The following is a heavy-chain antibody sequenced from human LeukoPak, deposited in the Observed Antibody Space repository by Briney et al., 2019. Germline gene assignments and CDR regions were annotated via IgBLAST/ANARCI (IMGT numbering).Heavy chain of an antibody. Sequence: RGSLRLSCAASGFTLSSYGMHTVRQAPGKGLEWVAVISYDGSNKYYAESVKGRFTISRENSKRTLYLQMNSLRAEDTAVYYCAKDQWDIVVVPAAMEGGTLDYWGQGTLVTVSS. J-gene: IGHJ4*02. CDR2: ISYDGSNK. CDR1: GFTLSSYG. D-gene: IGHD2-2*01. V-gene: IGHV3-30*18. CDR3: AKDQWDIVVVPAAMEGGTLDY.